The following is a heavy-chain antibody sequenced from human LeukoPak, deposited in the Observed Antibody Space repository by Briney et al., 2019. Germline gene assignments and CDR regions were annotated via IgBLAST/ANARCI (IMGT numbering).Heavy chain of an antibody. Sequence: SETLSLTCTVSGGSISSSSYYWGWIRQPPGKGLEWIGNIYYSGSTYYNPSLNSRVTISVDTSKNQFSLKLSSVTAADTAVYYCARILYGDYVGVDYWGQGTLVTVSS. J-gene: IGHJ4*02. V-gene: IGHV4-39*07. CDR1: GGSISSSSYY. CDR2: IYYSGST. D-gene: IGHD4-17*01. CDR3: ARILYGDYVGVDY.